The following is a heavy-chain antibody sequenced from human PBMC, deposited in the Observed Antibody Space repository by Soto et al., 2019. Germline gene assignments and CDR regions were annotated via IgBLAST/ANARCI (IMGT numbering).Heavy chain of an antibody. J-gene: IGHJ3*02. Sequence: GGSLRLSCAASGFTFSSYSMHWVRQAPGKGLEWVSSIRSRSGYIYYADSVKGRFTISRDNAKNSLYLQMNSLRVDDTASYYCARQAYCNSTSCPTGDAFDIWGLGTMVTVSS. CDR2: IRSRSGYI. CDR1: GFTFSSYS. D-gene: IGHD2-2*01. CDR3: ARQAYCNSTSCPTGDAFDI. V-gene: IGHV3-21*01.